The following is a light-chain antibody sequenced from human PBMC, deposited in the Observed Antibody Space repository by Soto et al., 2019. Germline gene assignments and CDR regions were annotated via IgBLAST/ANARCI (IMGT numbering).Light chain of an antibody. V-gene: IGLV3-1*01. CDR2: QDS. Sequence: SYELTHPPSVSVSPGQTASITCSGDKLGDKYAYWYQQKQRQSPVLVIYQDSKRPSGIPGRFSGSNSGNTATLTISGTQAMDEADYFCQAWDSSTVVFVGGTKLTVL. CDR1: KLGDKY. J-gene: IGLJ2*01. CDR3: QAWDSSTVV.